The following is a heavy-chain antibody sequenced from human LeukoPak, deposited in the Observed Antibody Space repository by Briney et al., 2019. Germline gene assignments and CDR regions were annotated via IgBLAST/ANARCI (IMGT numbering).Heavy chain of an antibody. J-gene: IGHJ5*02. CDR1: GFTFSSYW. Sequence: GGSLRLSCAASGFTFSSYWMHWVRQAPGKGLVWVSRINSDGSSTSYADSVKGRFTISRDNAKNTLYLQMNSLRAEDTAVYYCARKRDDYYGSGSYWPHMYNWFDPWGQGTLVTVSS. D-gene: IGHD3-10*01. CDR3: ARKRDDYYGSGSYWPHMYNWFDP. CDR2: INSDGSST. V-gene: IGHV3-74*01.